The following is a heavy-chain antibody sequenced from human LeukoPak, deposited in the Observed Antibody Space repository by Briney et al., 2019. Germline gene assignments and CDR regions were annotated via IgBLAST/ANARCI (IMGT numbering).Heavy chain of an antibody. D-gene: IGHD6-13*01. Sequence: PGGSLRLSCAASGFTFSSYAMSWVRQAPGKGLEWVSGIRGSGGSTYYADSVKGRFTISRDNSKNTVYLQMSSLRADDTAVYYCAKGGRSSGGFDYWGLGTLVTVSS. CDR3: AKGGRSSGGFDY. J-gene: IGHJ4*02. V-gene: IGHV3-23*01. CDR1: GFTFSSYA. CDR2: IRGSGGST.